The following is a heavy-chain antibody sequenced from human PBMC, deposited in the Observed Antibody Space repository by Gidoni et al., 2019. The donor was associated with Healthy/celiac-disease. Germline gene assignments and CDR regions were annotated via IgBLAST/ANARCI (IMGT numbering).Heavy chain of an antibody. J-gene: IGHJ5*02. CDR2: IIPIFGTA. CDR1: GGTFSSYA. CDR3: ARGYTYYDFWSGYQHPNWFDP. D-gene: IGHD3-3*01. Sequence: QVQLVQSGAEVKKPGSSVKVSCKASGGTFSSYAISWVRQAPEQGLEWMGGIIPIFGTANYAQKFQGRVTITADESTSTAYMELSSLRSEDTAVYYCARGYTYYDFWSGYQHPNWFDPWGQGTLVTVSS. V-gene: IGHV1-69*01.